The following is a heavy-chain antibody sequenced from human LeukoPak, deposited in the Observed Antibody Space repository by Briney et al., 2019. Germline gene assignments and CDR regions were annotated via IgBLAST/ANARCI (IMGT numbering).Heavy chain of an antibody. V-gene: IGHV3-11*06. D-gene: IGHD3-10*01. Sequence: GGSLRLSCAASGFTLSDYYMSWIRQAPGKGLEWVSYISSSSSYTNYADSVKGRFTISRDNAKNSLYLQMNSLRAEDTAVYYCARGIRLRGSGSYYNGIDYWGQGTLVTVSS. CDR2: ISSSSSYT. CDR3: ARGIRLRGSGSYYNGIDY. CDR1: GFTLSDYY. J-gene: IGHJ4*02.